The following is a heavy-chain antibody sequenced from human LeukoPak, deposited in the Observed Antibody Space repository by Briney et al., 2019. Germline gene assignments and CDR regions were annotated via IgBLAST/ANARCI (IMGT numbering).Heavy chain of an antibody. V-gene: IGHV4-39*07. Sequence: SETLSLTCTVSGGSISSSSYYWGWIRQPPGKGLEWIGSIYYSGSTYYNPSLKSRVTISVDTSKNQFSLKLSSVTAADTAVYYCARDRSQYYYDRWGQGTLVTVSS. J-gene: IGHJ4*02. CDR3: ARDRSQYYYDR. CDR2: IYYSGST. D-gene: IGHD3-22*01. CDR1: GGSISSSSYY.